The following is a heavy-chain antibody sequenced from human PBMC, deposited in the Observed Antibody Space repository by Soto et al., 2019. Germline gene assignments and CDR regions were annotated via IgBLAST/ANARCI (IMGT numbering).Heavy chain of an antibody. CDR2: IKSKTDAGTT. J-gene: IGHJ4*02. D-gene: IGHD2-15*01. CDR3: TSELLEPYGSHFDS. Sequence: EVQLVESGGGLVKPGGSLRLSCAASGFTFSKLWMNWVRKAPGKGLEWVGRIKSKTDAGTTDYAATVKGRFIISREDSKNTLFLQMNSPRTEDTAVYYCTSELLEPYGSHFDSWGQGTLFTVSS. CDR1: GFTFSKLW. V-gene: IGHV3-15*07.